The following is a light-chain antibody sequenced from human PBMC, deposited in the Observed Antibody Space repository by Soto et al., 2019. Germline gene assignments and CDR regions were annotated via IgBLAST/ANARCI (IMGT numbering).Light chain of an antibody. V-gene: IGKV1-8*01. J-gene: IGKJ1*01. CDR1: QGISSY. Sequence: AIRMTQSPSSFSASTGDRVTITCRASQGISSYLAWYQQKPGKAPKLLIYAASTLQSGVPSRFSGSGSGTDFTLTISRLQSEDFATYYCQQYYSYPCTCGQGTKVEIK. CDR2: AAS. CDR3: QQYYSYPCT.